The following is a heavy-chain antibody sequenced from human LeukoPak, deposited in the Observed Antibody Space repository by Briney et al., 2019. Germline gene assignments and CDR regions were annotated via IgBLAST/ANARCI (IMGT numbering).Heavy chain of an antibody. V-gene: IGHV1-3*01. J-gene: IGHJ4*02. CDR1: GYTFTSYA. CDR3: ARSPSGSFDYFDY. D-gene: IGHD1-26*01. Sequence: ASVKVSCKASGYTFTSYAMHWVRQAPGQRLEWLGWINAGNGNTKYSQKFQGRVTITRDTYASTAYMELSSLRSEDTAVYYCARSPSGSFDYFDYWGQGTLVTVSS. CDR2: INAGNGNT.